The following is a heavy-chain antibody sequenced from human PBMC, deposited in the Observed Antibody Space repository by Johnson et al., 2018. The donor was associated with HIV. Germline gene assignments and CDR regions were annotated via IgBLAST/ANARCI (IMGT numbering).Heavy chain of an antibody. D-gene: IGHD3-22*01. Sequence: QVQLVESGGGVVQPGGSLRLSCAASGFTFSSNPLHWVRQAPGRGLEWLGLISHDGSNKQYADSVKGRFTISRDISTNTLDLQMNSLRPEDTGVYYCAREDESSGYAGTFDIWGQGTLVTVSS. CDR2: ISHDGSNK. V-gene: IGHV3-30*04. J-gene: IGHJ3*02. CDR1: GFTFSSNP. CDR3: AREDESSGYAGTFDI.